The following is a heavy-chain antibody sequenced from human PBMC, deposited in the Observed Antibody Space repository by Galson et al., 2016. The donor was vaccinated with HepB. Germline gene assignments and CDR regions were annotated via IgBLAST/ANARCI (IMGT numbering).Heavy chain of an antibody. CDR3: ARIYIVGGTFDN. CDR2: INQDGSGK. V-gene: IGHV3-7*01. CDR1: GFPFSTFW. Sequence: LRLSCAASGFPFSTFWMTWVRQAPGKGLVWVGNINQDGSGKYFVDSVKGRFTISRDNTKNSLFLQMNSLRAEDTAVYYCARIYIVGGTFDNWGQGTLVTVSS. D-gene: IGHD1-26*01. J-gene: IGHJ4*02.